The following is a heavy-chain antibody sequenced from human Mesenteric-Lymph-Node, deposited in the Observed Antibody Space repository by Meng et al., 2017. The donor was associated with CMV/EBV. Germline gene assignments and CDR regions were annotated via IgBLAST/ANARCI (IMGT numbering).Heavy chain of an antibody. CDR2: IIPILGIA. D-gene: IGHD6-13*01. CDR3: AGGIAAAGSRWFDP. CDR1: GGTFSSYT. J-gene: IGHJ5*02. Sequence: QVQLVQSGAEVTKPGSSVKVSCQASGGTFSSYTISWVRQAPGQGLEWMGRIIPILGIANYAQKFQGRVTITADKSTSTAYMELSSLRSEDTAVYYCAGGIAAAGSRWFDPWGQGTLVTVSS. V-gene: IGHV1-69*02.